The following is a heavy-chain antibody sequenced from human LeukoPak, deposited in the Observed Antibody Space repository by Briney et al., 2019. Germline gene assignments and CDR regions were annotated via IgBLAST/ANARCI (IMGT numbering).Heavy chain of an antibody. V-gene: IGHV3-23*01. CDR3: AKGVVVAATGYFQH. CDR1: GFTFSSYA. Sequence: GGSLRLSCAASGFTFSSYAMSWVRQAPGQGLEWVSAISGSGGSTYYADSVKGRFTISRDNSKSTLYLQMNSLRAEDTAVYYCAKGVVVAATGYFQHWGQGTLVTVSS. CDR2: ISGSGGST. J-gene: IGHJ1*01. D-gene: IGHD2-15*01.